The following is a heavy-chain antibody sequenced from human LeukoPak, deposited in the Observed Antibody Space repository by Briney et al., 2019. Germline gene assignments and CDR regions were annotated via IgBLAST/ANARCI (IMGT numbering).Heavy chain of an antibody. D-gene: IGHD3-22*01. CDR3: ARPPWGSSGYYGYFDY. V-gene: IGHV3-30*04. Sequence: GGSLRLSCAASGFTFSSYAMHWVRQAPGKGLEWVAVISYDDGSNKYYADSVKGRFTISRDNAKNSLYLQMNSLRAEDTAVYYCARPPWGSSGYYGYFDYWGQGTLVTVSS. CDR1: GFTFSSYA. J-gene: IGHJ4*02. CDR2: ISYDDGSNK.